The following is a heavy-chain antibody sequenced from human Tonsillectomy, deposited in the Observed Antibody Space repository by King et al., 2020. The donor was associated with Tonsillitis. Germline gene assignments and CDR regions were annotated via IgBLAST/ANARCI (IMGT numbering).Heavy chain of an antibody. Sequence: VQLVESGGGVVQPGRSLRLSCAVSGLSFSSYAIHWVRQAPGKGLEWLAVISYDGSNKYHADSVKGRFTISRDNSKNTLYLQMNSLRVEDTAVYYCAMGGCDILTGANFDSWGQGALFTVSS. CDR2: ISYDGSNK. J-gene: IGHJ4*02. CDR1: GLSFSSYA. D-gene: IGHD3-9*01. CDR3: AMGGCDILTGANFDS. V-gene: IGHV3-30*03.